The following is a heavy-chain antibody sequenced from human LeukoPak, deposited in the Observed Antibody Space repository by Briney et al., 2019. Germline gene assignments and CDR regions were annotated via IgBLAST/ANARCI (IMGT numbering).Heavy chain of an antibody. CDR1: GGSISSYY. D-gene: IGHD3-10*01. J-gene: IGHJ5*02. CDR3: ARHRGIVGWFDP. V-gene: IGHV4-4*09. Sequence: SETLSLTCTVSGGSISSYYWSWIRQPPGKGLEWNGYIYTSGSTNYNPSLKSRVTISVDTSKNQFSLKLSSVTAADTAVYYCARHRGIVGWFDPWGRGTLVTVSS. CDR2: IYTSGST.